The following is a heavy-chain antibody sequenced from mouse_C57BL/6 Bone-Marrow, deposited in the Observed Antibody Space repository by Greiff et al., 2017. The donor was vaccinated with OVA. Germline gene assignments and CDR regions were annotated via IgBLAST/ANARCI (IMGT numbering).Heavy chain of an antibody. CDR3: AARGNYVDYYAMDY. D-gene: IGHD2-1*01. V-gene: IGHV1-64*01. J-gene: IGHJ4*01. CDR2: IHPNSGST. Sequence: QVQLQQSGAELVKPGASVKLSCKASGYTFTSYWMHWVKQRPGQGLEWIGMIHPNSGSTNYNEKFKSKATLTVDKSSSTAYMQLSSLTSEDSAVYYCAARGNYVDYYAMDYWGQGTSVTVSS. CDR1: GYTFTSYW.